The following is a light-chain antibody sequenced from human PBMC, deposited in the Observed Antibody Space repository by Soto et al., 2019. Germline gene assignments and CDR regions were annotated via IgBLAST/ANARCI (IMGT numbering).Light chain of an antibody. J-gene: IGLJ1*01. CDR1: SSDVGGYSR. V-gene: IGLV2-14*01. CDR3: NSYTSSNTRV. CDR2: EVS. Sequence: QSALTHPASVSGSPGQSITISCTGTSSDVGGYSRVSWYQHHPGKAPKLIIYEVSDRPSGVSNRFSGSKSGNTASLTISGLQAEDEADYYCNSYTSSNTRVFGTGTKVTVL.